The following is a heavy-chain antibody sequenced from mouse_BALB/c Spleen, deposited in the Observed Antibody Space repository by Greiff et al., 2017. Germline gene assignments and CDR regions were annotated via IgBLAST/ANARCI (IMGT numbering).Heavy chain of an antibody. D-gene: IGHD1-1*01. CDR3: ERGDYGSSPYAMDY. J-gene: IGHJ4*01. Sequence: VQLQQSGAELVRPGTSVKVSCKASGYAFTNYLIEGVKQRPGQGLEWIGVINHGSGGTNYNEKYKGKATLTADKSSSTAYMQLSSLTSDDSAVYFCERGDYGSSPYAMDYWGQGTSVTVSS. V-gene: IGHV1-54*01. CDR1: GYAFTNYL. CDR2: INHGSGGT.